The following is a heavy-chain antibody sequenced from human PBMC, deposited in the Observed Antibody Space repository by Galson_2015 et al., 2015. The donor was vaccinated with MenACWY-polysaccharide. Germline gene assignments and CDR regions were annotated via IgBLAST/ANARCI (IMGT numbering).Heavy chain of an antibody. CDR1: GGSISSSNYY. J-gene: IGHJ6*02. CDR2: ISYSGST. CDR3: ASRLAQVGIAGYGYGMDF. D-gene: IGHD2-15*01. Sequence: ETLSLTCTVSGGSISSSNYYWGWIRQSPEKGLEWIGTISYSGSTYYNPSLKSRVTISVNTSKNQFSLKLSSVTAADTAVYYCASRLAQVGIAGYGYGMDFWGQGTTVTVSS. V-gene: IGHV4-39*01.